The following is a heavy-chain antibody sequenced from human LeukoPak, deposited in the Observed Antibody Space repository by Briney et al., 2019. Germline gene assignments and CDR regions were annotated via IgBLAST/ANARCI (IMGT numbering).Heavy chain of an antibody. CDR1: GFTISSNY. V-gene: IGHV3-66*01. J-gene: IGHJ6*02. Sequence: GGSLRLSCAASGFTISSNYMRWVRQAPGKGLEWVSVIYSGGSTYYPDSVKGRFTISRDNSKNTLYLQMNSLRAEDTAVYYCARGTIFVRYGMDVWGQGTTVTVSS. CDR3: ARGTIFVRYGMDV. D-gene: IGHD3-3*01. CDR2: IYSGGST.